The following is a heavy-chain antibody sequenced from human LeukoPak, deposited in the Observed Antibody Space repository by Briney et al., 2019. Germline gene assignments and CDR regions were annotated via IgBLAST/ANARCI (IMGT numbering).Heavy chain of an antibody. Sequence: SVKVSCKASGGTFSSYAISWVRQAPGQGLEWMGGIIPIFGTANYAQKFQGRVTITADKSTGTAYMELSSLRSEDTAVYYCATEGRYYDILTGYYASDWFDPWGQGTLVTVSS. J-gene: IGHJ5*02. CDR1: GGTFSSYA. V-gene: IGHV1-69*06. CDR3: ATEGRYYDILTGYYASDWFDP. CDR2: IIPIFGTA. D-gene: IGHD3-9*01.